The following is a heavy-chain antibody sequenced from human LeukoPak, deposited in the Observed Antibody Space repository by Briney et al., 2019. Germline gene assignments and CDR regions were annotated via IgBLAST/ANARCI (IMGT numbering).Heavy chain of an antibody. CDR2: IYHSGST. J-gene: IGHJ3*02. Sequence: SQTLSLTCAVSGGSIGSGGYSWSWIRQPPGKGLEWIGYIYHSGSTYYNPSLKSRVTISVDRSKNQFSLKLSSATAADTAVYYCACSYPTVTTYDAFDIWGQGTMVTVSS. CDR1: GGSIGSGGYS. V-gene: IGHV4-30-2*01. CDR3: ACSYPTVTTYDAFDI. D-gene: IGHD4-11*01.